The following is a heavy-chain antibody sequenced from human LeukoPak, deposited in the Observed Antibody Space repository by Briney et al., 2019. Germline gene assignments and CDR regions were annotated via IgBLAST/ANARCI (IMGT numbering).Heavy chain of an antibody. CDR2: ISSSSSYI. CDR1: GFTFSSYS. V-gene: IGHV3-21*01. D-gene: IGHD3-10*01. J-gene: IGHJ4*02. Sequence: PGGSLRLSCAASGFTFSSYSMNWVRQAPGKGLEWVSSISSSSSYIYYADSVKGRFTISRDNAKNSLYLQMNSLRAEDTAVYYCARDGYGSGSYLDYWGQGTLVTVSS. CDR3: ARDGYGSGSYLDY.